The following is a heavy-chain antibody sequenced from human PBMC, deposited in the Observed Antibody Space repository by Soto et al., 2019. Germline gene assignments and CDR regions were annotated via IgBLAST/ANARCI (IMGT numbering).Heavy chain of an antibody. CDR2: IYPGDSDT. J-gene: IGHJ4*02. CDR3: ARPDSSSWSHFDY. CDR1: GYSFTSYW. D-gene: IGHD6-13*01. Sequence: SGQSLKISCKGSGYSFTSYWIGWVRQMPGKGLEWMGIIYPGDSDTRYSPSFQGQVTISADKSISTAYLQWSSLKASDTAMYYCARPDSSSWSHFDYWGQGTLVTVSS. V-gene: IGHV5-51*01.